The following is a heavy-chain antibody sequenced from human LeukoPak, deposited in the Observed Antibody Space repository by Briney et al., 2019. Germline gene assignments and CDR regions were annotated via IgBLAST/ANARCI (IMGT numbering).Heavy chain of an antibody. CDR3: AGDILTGKKVPDS. CDR1: GFTFSNYG. J-gene: IGHJ4*02. CDR2: IRYDGSNK. D-gene: IGHD3-9*01. V-gene: IGHV3-30*02. Sequence: GGSLRLSCAASGFTFSNYGMRWVRQAPGKGLEWVAFIRYDGSNKYYADSVKGRFTISRDNSKNTLYLQMNSLRAEDTAVHYCAGDILTGKKVPDSWGQGTLVTVSS.